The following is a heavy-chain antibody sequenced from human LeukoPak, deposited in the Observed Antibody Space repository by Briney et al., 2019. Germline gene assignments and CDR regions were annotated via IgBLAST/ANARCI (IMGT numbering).Heavy chain of an antibody. D-gene: IGHD3-22*01. CDR2: IYYSGST. Sequence: SETLSLTCTVSGGSISSGDYYWSWIRQPPGKGLEWIGYIYYSGSTYYNPSLKSRVTISVDTSKNQFSLKLSSVTAADTAVYYCARGHYDSSGYWLSYFDYWGQGSLVTVSS. CDR3: ARGHYDSSGYWLSYFDY. V-gene: IGHV4-30-4*02. J-gene: IGHJ4*02. CDR1: GGSISSGDYY.